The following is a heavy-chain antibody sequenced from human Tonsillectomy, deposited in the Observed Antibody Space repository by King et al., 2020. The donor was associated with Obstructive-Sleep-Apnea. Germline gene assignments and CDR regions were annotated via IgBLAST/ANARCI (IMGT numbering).Heavy chain of an antibody. J-gene: IGHJ3*02. CDR2: IDWDGDK. CDR3: ARNGGRYPDVDAFDI. Sequence: VTLKESGPALVKPTQTLTLTCTFSGFSLSTSYMSVSWIRQPPGKALEWLARIDWDGDKYSSTSLKSRLTSSKDTSKNQVVLTMTNMDPVDTASYFCARNGGRYPDVDAFDIWGQGTLVTVSS. V-gene: IGHV2-70*15. CDR1: GFSLSTSYMS. D-gene: IGHD1-26*01.